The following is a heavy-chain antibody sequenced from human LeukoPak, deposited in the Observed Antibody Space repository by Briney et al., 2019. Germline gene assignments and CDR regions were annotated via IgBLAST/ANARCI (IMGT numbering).Heavy chain of an antibody. Sequence: PSETLSLTCTVSGGSISSSSYYWGWIRQPPGKGLEWIGSIYYSGSTYYNPSLKSRVTISVDTSKNQFSQKLSSVTAADTAVYYCARPTYPSGHFDYWGQGTLVTVSS. V-gene: IGHV4-39*01. CDR3: ARPTYPSGHFDY. J-gene: IGHJ4*02. CDR1: GGSISSSSYY. CDR2: IYYSGST.